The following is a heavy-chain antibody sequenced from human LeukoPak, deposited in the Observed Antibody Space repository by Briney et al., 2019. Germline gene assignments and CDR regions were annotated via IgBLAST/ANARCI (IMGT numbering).Heavy chain of an antibody. V-gene: IGHV6-1*01. D-gene: IGHD6-25*01. CDR3: ARQFSSGFDY. CDR2: TYYRSKWYS. CDR1: GDSVSSNSAA. J-gene: IGHJ4*02. Sequence: SQTLSLTCAISGDSVSSNSAAWNWIRHSPSRGVEWVGRTYYRSKWYSDFALSVRSRITINPDTSKNQFSLQLNSVTPENTAVYYCARQFSSGFDYWGQGTPVTVSS.